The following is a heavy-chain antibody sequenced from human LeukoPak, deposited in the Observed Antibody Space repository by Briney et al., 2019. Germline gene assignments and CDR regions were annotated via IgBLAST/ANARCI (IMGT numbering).Heavy chain of an antibody. Sequence: PGGSLRLSCAASGFTFSSYSMNWVRQAPGKGLEWVSSISSSSSYIYYADSVKGRFTISRDNAKNSLYLQMNSLRAEDTAVYYCARDSAYDFWSGYQYNWFDPWGQGTLVTVSS. CDR2: ISSSSSYI. CDR3: ARDSAYDFWSGYQYNWFDP. CDR1: GFTFSSYS. V-gene: IGHV3-21*01. D-gene: IGHD3-3*01. J-gene: IGHJ5*02.